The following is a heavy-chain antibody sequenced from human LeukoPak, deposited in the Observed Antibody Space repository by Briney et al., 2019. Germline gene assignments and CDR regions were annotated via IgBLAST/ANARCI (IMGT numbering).Heavy chain of an antibody. D-gene: IGHD3-16*01. CDR2: IRQNGNEK. J-gene: IGHJ5*02. V-gene: IGHV3-7*01. Sequence: GGSLRLSCVASEFTFNRHWMSWVRQAPGKGLEWVASIRQNGNEKYYVDSVKGRFIISRDNAEKSASLQMNSLRDDDTAIYYCARLLGESTIYDLWGQGTLVTVSS. CDR3: ARLLGESTIYDL. CDR1: EFTFNRHW.